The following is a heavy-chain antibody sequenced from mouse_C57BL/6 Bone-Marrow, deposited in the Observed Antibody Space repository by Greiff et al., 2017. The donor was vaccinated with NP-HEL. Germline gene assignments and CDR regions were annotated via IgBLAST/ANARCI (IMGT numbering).Heavy chain of an antibody. CDR1: GYTFTSYW. V-gene: IGHV1-64*01. CDR2: IYPNSGST. J-gene: IGHJ1*03. Sequence: QVQLQQPGAELVKPGASVKLSCKASGYTFTSYWMHWVKQRPGQGLEWIGMIYPNSGSTNYNEKFKSKATLTVDKSSSTAYMQLSSLTSEDSAVDYCARGATGLDWYFDVWGTGTTVTVSS. CDR3: ARGATGLDWYFDV. D-gene: IGHD3-1*01.